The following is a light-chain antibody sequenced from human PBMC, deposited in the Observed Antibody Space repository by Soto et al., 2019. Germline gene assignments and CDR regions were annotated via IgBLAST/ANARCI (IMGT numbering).Light chain of an antibody. Sequence: QSVLTQPPSASGSPGQSVTISCTGTGSDIGAYNYVSWYQQYPAKAPKVMIYDVIKRPSGVPDRFSGSKSGNTASLTVSGLRADDEAVYYCSSFVGGDSFDVIFGGGTKVTVL. V-gene: IGLV2-8*01. J-gene: IGLJ2*01. CDR3: SSFVGGDSFDVI. CDR2: DVI. CDR1: GSDIGAYNY.